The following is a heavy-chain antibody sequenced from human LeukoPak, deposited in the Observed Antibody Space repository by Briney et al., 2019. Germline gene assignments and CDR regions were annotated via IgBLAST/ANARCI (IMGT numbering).Heavy chain of an antibody. V-gene: IGHV1-18*01. CDR2: ISAYNGNA. CDR3: ARESDQYYYDSSGNCDY. D-gene: IGHD3-22*01. CDR1: GYTFTSYG. Sequence: ASVKVSYKASGYTFTSYGISWVRQAPGQGLEWMGWISAYNGNANYAQKLQGRVTMTTDTSTSTAYMELRSLRSDDTAVYYCARESDQYYYDSSGNCDYWGQGTLVTVSS. J-gene: IGHJ4*02.